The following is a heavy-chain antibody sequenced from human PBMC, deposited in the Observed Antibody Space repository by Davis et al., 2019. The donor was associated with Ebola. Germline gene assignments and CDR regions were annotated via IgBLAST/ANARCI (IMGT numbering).Heavy chain of an antibody. CDR1: GFTFSNYW. CDR3: ARDGSNSYFDY. V-gene: IGHV3-7*01. Sequence: PGGSLRLSCAVSGFTFSNYWMSWVRQAPGKGLEWVAHIKEDGSVKSYVDSVKGRFTISRDNAKNSLYLQMNSLRAEDTAVYYCARDGSNSYFDYWGQGNLVTVSS. D-gene: IGHD6-6*01. J-gene: IGHJ4*02. CDR2: IKEDGSVK.